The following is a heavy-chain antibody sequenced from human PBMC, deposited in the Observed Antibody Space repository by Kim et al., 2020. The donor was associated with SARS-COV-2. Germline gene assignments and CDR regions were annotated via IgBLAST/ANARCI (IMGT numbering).Heavy chain of an antibody. D-gene: IGHD3-3*01. CDR3: ARIKGVYDFWSGYDY. V-gene: IGHV3-7*01. J-gene: IGHJ4*02. Sequence: GGSLRLSCAASGFTFSRCWMSWVRQAPGKGLEWVANIKQDGSEKYYVDSVKGRFTISRDNAKNSLYLQMNSLRAEDTAVYYCARIKGVYDFWSGYDYWGQGTLVTVSS. CDR2: IKQDGSEK. CDR1: GFTFSRCW.